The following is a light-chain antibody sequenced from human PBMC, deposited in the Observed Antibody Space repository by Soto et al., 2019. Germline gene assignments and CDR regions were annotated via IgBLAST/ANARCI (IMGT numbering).Light chain of an antibody. Sequence: QSVLTQPPSVSGAPGQRVTISCTGSSSNIGAGYDVHWYQQLPGTAPKLLIYGNSNRPSGVPDRFSGSKSGTSASLAITGLQAEDEADYYCQSYDCSLSGVVFGGGTKLPVL. CDR1: SSNIGAGYD. V-gene: IGLV1-40*01. CDR2: GNS. J-gene: IGLJ2*01. CDR3: QSYDCSLSGVV.